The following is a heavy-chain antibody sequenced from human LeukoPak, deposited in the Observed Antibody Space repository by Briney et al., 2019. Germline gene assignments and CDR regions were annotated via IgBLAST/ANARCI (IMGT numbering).Heavy chain of an antibody. D-gene: IGHD3-22*01. J-gene: IGHJ6*03. Sequence: SETLSLTCTVSGGSISSYYWTWIRQPPGRGLEWIGYIYYSGSTNYNPSLKSRLTISVDTSKNQFSLKLSSVTAADTAVYYCARRVVTFAYYYYYYMDVWGKGTTVTVSS. CDR1: GGSISSYY. CDR3: ARRVVTFAYYYYYYMDV. CDR2: IYYSGST. V-gene: IGHV4-59*12.